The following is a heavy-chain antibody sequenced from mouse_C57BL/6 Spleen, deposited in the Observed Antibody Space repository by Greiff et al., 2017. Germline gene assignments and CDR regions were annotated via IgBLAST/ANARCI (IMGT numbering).Heavy chain of an antibody. V-gene: IGHV1-26*01. J-gene: IGHJ1*03. CDR1: GYTFTDYY. CDR2: INPNNGGT. CDR3: ARSSYGNYPWYFDV. Sequence: EVQLQQSGPELVKPGASVKISCKASGYTFTDYYMNWVKQSHGKSLEWIGDINPNNGGTSYNQKFKGKATLTVDKSSSTAYMELRSLTSEDTAVYYCARSSYGNYPWYFDVWGTGTTVTVSS. D-gene: IGHD2-10*01.